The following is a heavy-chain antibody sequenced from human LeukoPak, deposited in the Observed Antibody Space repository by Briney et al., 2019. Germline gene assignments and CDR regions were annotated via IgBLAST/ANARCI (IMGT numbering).Heavy chain of an antibody. Sequence: VASVKVSCKASGYTFTSYAMHWVRQAPGQRLEWMGWINAGNGNTKYSQKFQGRVTITRDTSASTAYMELRSLKSDDTAVYYCVRHIKPAGPWDGMDVWGQGTTVIVSS. CDR3: VRHIKPAGPWDGMDV. CDR1: GYTFTSYA. V-gene: IGHV1-3*01. CDR2: INAGNGNT. D-gene: IGHD1-26*01. J-gene: IGHJ6*02.